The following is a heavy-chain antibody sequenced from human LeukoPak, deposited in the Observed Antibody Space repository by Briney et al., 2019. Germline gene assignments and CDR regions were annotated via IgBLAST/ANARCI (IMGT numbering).Heavy chain of an antibody. Sequence: GESLKISCKGSGYSFTTKWIGWVRQMPGKGLECMGTIYPGDSDTRYSPSFEGQVTISVDKSISTAYLQWRGLKASDSAMYYCVRLQDYTMGLWGQGTTVAVSS. J-gene: IGHJ6*02. CDR2: IYPGDSDT. V-gene: IGHV5-51*01. CDR1: GYSFTTKW. CDR3: VRLQDYTMGL. D-gene: IGHD3-16*01.